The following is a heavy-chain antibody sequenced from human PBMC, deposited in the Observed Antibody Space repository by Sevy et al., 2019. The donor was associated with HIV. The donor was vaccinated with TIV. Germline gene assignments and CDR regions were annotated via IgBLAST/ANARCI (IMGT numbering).Heavy chain of an antibody. V-gene: IGHV1-69*13. J-gene: IGHJ6*02. CDR2: IIPIFGTA. D-gene: IGHD2-21*02. CDR1: GGTFSSYA. CDR3: ASGGDGTLYYYYGMDV. Sequence: ASVKVSCKASGGTFSSYAISWVRQAPGQGLEWMGGIIPIFGTANYAQKFQGRVTITADESTSTAYMELSSLRSEDTAVYYCASGGDGTLYYYYGMDVWGQGTTVTVSS.